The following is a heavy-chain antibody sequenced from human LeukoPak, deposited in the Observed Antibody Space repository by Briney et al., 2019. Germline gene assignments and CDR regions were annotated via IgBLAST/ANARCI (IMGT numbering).Heavy chain of an antibody. Sequence: KASETLSLTCAVYGGSFSGYYWSWIRQPPGKGLEWIGEINHSGSTNYNPSLKSRVTISVDTSKNQFSLKLSSVTAADTAVYYCAREGVVGAYGHFDYWGQGTLATVSS. V-gene: IGHV4-34*01. CDR3: AREGVVGAYGHFDY. CDR2: INHSGST. J-gene: IGHJ4*02. CDR1: GGSFSGYY. D-gene: IGHD2-15*01.